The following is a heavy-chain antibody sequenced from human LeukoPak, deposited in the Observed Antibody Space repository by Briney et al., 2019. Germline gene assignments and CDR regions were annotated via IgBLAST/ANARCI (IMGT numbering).Heavy chain of an antibody. CDR2: IYYSGST. J-gene: IGHJ3*02. D-gene: IGHD3-22*01. Sequence: SQTLSLTCTVSGGSISSGGYYWSWIRQHPGKGLEWIGYIYYSGSTYYNPSLKSRITISLDTSKNQFSLKVSSVTAADMAMYYCATYESSGLRAFDIWGQGTMVTISS. CDR1: GGSISSGGYY. CDR3: ATYESSGLRAFDI. V-gene: IGHV4-30-4*08.